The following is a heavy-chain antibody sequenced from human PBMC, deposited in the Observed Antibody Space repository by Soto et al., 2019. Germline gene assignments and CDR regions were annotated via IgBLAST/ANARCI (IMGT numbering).Heavy chain of an antibody. CDR1: GFTFSSYG. Sequence: QVQLVESGGGVVQPGRSLRLSCAASGFTFSSYGMHWVRQAPGKGLEWVAVISYDGSNKYYADSVKGRFTISRDNSKNTLYLQMNSLRAEDTAVYYCAKDRGRTVRYWYFDLWGRGTLVTVSS. J-gene: IGHJ2*01. V-gene: IGHV3-30*18. CDR2: ISYDGSNK. D-gene: IGHD4-17*01. CDR3: AKDRGRTVRYWYFDL.